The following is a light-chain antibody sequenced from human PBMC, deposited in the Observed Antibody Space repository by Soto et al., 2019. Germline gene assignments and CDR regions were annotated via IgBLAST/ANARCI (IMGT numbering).Light chain of an antibody. CDR3: QVWESSTDHYV. J-gene: IGLJ1*01. V-gene: IGLV3-21*02. CDR1: SLGSKS. CDR2: DDS. Sequence: SYELTQPPWVSVAPGQTARITCEGDSLGSKSVHWYQQRPGQAPILVVFDDSDRPSGIHEQFSGSKSGNTATLTFSGVEAGDEADYYCQVWESSTDHYVFGTGTKLTVL.